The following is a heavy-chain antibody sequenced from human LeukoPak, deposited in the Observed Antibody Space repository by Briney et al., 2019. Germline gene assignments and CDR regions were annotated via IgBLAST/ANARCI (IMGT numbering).Heavy chain of an antibody. V-gene: IGHV3-30-3*01. CDR2: ISYDGSNK. CDR1: GFTFSSYA. CDR3: ARVGKRSITIFGVATSDAFDI. D-gene: IGHD3-3*01. J-gene: IGHJ3*02. Sequence: GRSLRLSCAASGFTFSSYAMHWVRQAPGKGLEWVAVISYDGSNKYYADSVKGRFTISRDNSKNTLYLQMNSLRAEDTAVYYCARVGKRSITIFGVATSDAFDIWGQGTMVTVSS.